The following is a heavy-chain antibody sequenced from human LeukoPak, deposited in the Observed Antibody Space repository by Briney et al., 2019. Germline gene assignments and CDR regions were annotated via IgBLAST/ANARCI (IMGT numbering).Heavy chain of an antibody. V-gene: IGHV1-18*01. CDR3: ASGYYYDSSGYQPDY. J-gene: IGHJ4*02. CDR2: ISAYNGNT. Sequence: ASVKVSCKASGYTFTSYGISWVRQAPGQGLEWMGWISAYNGNTNYAQKLQGRVTMTTDTSTSTAYMELRSLRSEDTAVYYCASGYYYDSSGYQPDYWGQGTLVTVSS. D-gene: IGHD3-22*01. CDR1: GYTFTSYG.